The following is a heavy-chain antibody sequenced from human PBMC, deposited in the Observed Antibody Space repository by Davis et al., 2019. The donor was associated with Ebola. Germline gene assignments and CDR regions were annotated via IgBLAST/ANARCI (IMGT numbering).Heavy chain of an antibody. V-gene: IGHV3-11*01. CDR3: AKDSVAAAKHYYYYMDV. Sequence: GESLKISCAASGFTLSDHYMSWIRQAPGKGLEWLSYISRGGNSIYYADSVKGRFTISRDNAKNSLYLQMNSLRAEDTAVYYCAKDSVAAAKHYYYYMDVWGKGTTVTVSS. CDR2: ISRGGNSI. J-gene: IGHJ6*03. D-gene: IGHD2-15*01. CDR1: GFTLSDHY.